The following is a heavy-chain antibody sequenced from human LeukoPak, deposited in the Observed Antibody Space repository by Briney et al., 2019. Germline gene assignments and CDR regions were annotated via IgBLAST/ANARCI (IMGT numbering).Heavy chain of an antibody. CDR3: AGKYSSSWYGYYYYGMDV. V-gene: IGHV3-66*02. J-gene: IGHJ6*02. D-gene: IGHD6-13*01. CDR2: IRDSGET. Sequence: GGSLRLSCAGSGFSVSNYYMSWVRQAPGKGLEWVSLIRDSGETFYADSVKGRFTISRDNSKNTMYLQMNRLRVEDTAVYYCAGKYSSSWYGYYYYGMDVWGQGTTVTVSS. CDR1: GFSVSNYY.